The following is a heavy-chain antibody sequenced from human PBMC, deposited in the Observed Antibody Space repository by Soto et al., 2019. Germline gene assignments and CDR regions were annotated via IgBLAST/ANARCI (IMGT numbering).Heavy chain of an antibody. CDR3: ARLVVAVITYYFDS. CDR1: GCSLSSSGVG. CDR2: IYWDDDK. V-gene: IGHV2-5*02. J-gene: IGHJ4*02. Sequence: QITLKESGPTLVKPTQTLTLTCTFSGCSLSSSGVGVGWIRQPPGKALEWLTFIYWDDDKRYSPSLKSRLTITKDTSKNLVVLTLTNMDPVDTATYYCARLVVAVITYYFDSWGQGTLLTVSS. D-gene: IGHD2-15*01.